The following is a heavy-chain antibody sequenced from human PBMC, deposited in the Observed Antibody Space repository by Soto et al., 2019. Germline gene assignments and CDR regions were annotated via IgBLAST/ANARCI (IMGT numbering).Heavy chain of an antibody. CDR1: GFTFSSYG. J-gene: IGHJ6*02. V-gene: IGHV3-30*18. CDR3: VKDGSNGWPDYYGLDV. D-gene: IGHD6-19*01. CDR2: ISYDGSNK. Sequence: QVQLVESGGGVVQPGRSLRLSCAASGFTFSSYGMHWVRQAPGKGLEWVAVISYDGSNKYYADSVKGRFTISRDNSKNTLYLQMSSLRAEDTAVYYCVKDGSNGWPDYYGLDVWCQGTTVTVSS.